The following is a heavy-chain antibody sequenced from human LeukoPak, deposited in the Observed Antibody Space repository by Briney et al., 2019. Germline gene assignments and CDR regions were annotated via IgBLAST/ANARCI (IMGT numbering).Heavy chain of an antibody. CDR1: GFTFSSYS. D-gene: IGHD2-2*01. CDR3: ARLGGIVVVPAAMFDY. J-gene: IGHJ4*02. Sequence: GGSLRLSCAASGFTFSSYSMNWVRQAPGKGLEWVSSISSSSSYIYYADSGKGRFTISRDNAKNSLYLQMNSLRAEDTAVYYCARLGGIVVVPAAMFDYWGQGTLVTVSS. V-gene: IGHV3-21*01. CDR2: ISSSSSYI.